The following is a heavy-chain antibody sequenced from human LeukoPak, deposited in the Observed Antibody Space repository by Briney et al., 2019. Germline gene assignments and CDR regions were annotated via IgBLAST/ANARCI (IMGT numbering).Heavy chain of an antibody. Sequence: SQTLSPTCTVSGGPISRGVYFWTWIRQHPGKGLEWIGYIYYSGSTYYNPSLKSRLTISVDTSNNQFSLNLRSVTAADTAVYYCARADAFGNNNYLNWFDSWGQGILVTVSS. CDR3: ARADAFGNNNYLNWFDS. J-gene: IGHJ5*01. CDR1: GGPISRGVYF. CDR2: IYYSGST. D-gene: IGHD4-11*01. V-gene: IGHV4-31*03.